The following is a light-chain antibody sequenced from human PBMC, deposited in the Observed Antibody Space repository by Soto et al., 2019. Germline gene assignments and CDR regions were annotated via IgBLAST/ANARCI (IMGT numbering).Light chain of an antibody. CDR1: QSILYSSNNKNY. V-gene: IGKV4-1*01. J-gene: IGKJ1*01. Sequence: DIVMTQSPDSLAVSLGERATINCKSSQSILYSSNNKNYLAWYQQKPGQPPKLLIYWASTRESGVTDRFSGSGYGTDFTLTISSLQAEAVAVYYCQQYYSPWTFGQGTKVEIK. CDR2: WAS. CDR3: QQYYSPWT.